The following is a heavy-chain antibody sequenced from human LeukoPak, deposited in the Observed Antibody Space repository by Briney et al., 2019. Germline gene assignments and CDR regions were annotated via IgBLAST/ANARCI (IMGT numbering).Heavy chain of an antibody. CDR3: AKEPTYFYGSGSFSHYFDY. D-gene: IGHD3-10*01. CDR2: ISDSGGRT. CDR1: GFTFCKHA. V-gene: IGHV3-23*01. J-gene: IGHJ4*02. Sequence: PGGSLRLSCAVSGFTFCKHAITWVPHSPGKGLEWVSSISDSGGRTYYADSVKGRFTISRDNSQNTLFLQMNSLRDEDTAVYYCAKEPTYFYGSGSFSHYFDYWGQGTLVTASS.